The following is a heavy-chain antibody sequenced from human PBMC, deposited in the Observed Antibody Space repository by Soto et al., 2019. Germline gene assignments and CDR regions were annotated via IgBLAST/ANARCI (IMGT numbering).Heavy chain of an antibody. V-gene: IGHV4-59*01. D-gene: IGHD6-13*01. J-gene: IGHJ4*02. CDR1: GGSISSYY. CDR2: IYYSGST. Sequence: PSETLSLTCTVSGGSISSYYWSWIRQPPGKGLEWIGYIYYSGSTNYNPSLKSRVTISVDTSKNQFSLKLSSVTAADTAVYYCAREFLGYRYYFDYWGQGTLVTVSS. CDR3: AREFLGYRYYFDY.